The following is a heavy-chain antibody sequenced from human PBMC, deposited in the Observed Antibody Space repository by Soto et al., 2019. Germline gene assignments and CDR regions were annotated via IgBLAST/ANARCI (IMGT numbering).Heavy chain of an antibody. CDR2: ISSGAAYI. CDR1: TFSMYS. CDR3: TRDEGGSYDSWFHP. V-gene: IGHV3-21*06. Sequence: EVQVVESGGGLIKPGGSLTLSCNFTFSMYSMNWDRQAPGKGLEWVASISSGAAYIKYAGSVQGRFTISRDNAKNTVSLQMSSLRVEDTAVYFCTRDEGGSYDSWFHPWGQGTQVTVSA. D-gene: IGHD1-26*01. J-gene: IGHJ5*02.